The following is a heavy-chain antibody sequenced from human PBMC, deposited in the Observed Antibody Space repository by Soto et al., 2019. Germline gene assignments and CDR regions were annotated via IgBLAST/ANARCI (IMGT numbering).Heavy chain of an antibody. CDR1: GFTFSSYG. CDR2: IWYDGSNK. Sequence: GGSLRLSCAASGFTFSSYGMHWVRQAPGKGLEWVAVIWYDGSNKYYADSVKGRFTISRDNSKNTLYLQMNSLRAEDTAVYYCARDAGKYYDSSGYDAFNYWGQGTLVTVSS. V-gene: IGHV3-33*01. CDR3: ARDAGKYYDSSGYDAFNY. J-gene: IGHJ4*02. D-gene: IGHD3-22*01.